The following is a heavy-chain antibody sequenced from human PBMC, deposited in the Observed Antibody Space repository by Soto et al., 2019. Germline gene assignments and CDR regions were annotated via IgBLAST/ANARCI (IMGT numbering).Heavy chain of an antibody. V-gene: IGHV3-33*01. CDR1: GFTFSSYG. J-gene: IGHJ4*02. Sequence: GGSLRLSCAASGFTFSSYGMHWVRQAPGKGLEWVAVIWYDGSNKYYADSVKGRFTISRDNSKNTLYLQMNSLRAEDTAVYYCARDPSEMATKPDYWGQGTLVTV. CDR2: IWYDGSNK. CDR3: ARDPSEMATKPDY. D-gene: IGHD5-12*01.